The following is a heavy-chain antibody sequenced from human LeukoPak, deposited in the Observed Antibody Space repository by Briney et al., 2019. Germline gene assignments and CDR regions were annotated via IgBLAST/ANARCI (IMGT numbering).Heavy chain of an antibody. Sequence: SETLSLTCTVSGYSITSGFSWGWIRQPPGKGLEWIATISYYGSTSYSSSLQSRLFISMDTSKNQFSLSLTSVTAAATAVYYCAREGAVPGIDPWGQGSLVTVSS. D-gene: IGHD3-16*01. CDR1: GYSITSGFS. J-gene: IGHJ5*02. V-gene: IGHV4-38-2*02. CDR2: ISYYGST. CDR3: AREGAVPGIDP.